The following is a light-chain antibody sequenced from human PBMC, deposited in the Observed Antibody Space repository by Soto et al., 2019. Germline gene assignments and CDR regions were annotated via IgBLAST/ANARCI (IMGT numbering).Light chain of an antibody. CDR2: DTS. CDR3: LLSRSGARV. Sequence: QAVVTQEPSLTVSPGGTVTLTCGSSTGAVTSGHYPYWFQQKPGQAPRTLISDTSNKHSWTPARFSGSLLGGKAALTLSGAQPEDEAEYYCLLSRSGARVFGGGTKLTVL. CDR1: TGAVTSGHY. J-gene: IGLJ3*02. V-gene: IGLV7-46*01.